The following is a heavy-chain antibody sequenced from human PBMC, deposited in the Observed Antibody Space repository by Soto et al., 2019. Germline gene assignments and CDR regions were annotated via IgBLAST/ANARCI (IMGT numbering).Heavy chain of an antibody. CDR3: ARDREVAGTGDY. CDR2: INLSGGST. V-gene: IGHV1-46*01. J-gene: IGHJ4*02. Sequence: ASVKVSCKASGYTFTSYYMHWVRQAPGQGLEWMGIINLSGGSTSYAQKFQGRVTMTRDTSTSTVYMELSSLRSEDTAVYYCARDREVAGTGDYWGQGTLVTVSS. CDR1: GYTFTSYY. D-gene: IGHD6-19*01.